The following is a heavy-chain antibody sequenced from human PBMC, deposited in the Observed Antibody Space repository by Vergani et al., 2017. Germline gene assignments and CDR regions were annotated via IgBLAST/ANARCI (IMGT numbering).Heavy chain of an antibody. CDR2: IWYDGSNK. J-gene: IGHJ6*02. CDR3: AREIYYYYGMDV. Sequence: QVQLVESGGGVVQPGRSLRLSCAASGFTFSSYGMHWVRQAPGKGLEWVAVIWYDGSNKYYADSVKGRFTISRDNSKNTRYLQMNSLRAEDTAVYYCAREIYYYYGMDVWGQGTTVTVSS. CDR1: GFTFSSYG. V-gene: IGHV3-33*01.